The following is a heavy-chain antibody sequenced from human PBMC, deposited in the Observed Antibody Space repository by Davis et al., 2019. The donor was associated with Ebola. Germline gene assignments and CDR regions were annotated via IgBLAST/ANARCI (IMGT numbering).Heavy chain of an antibody. V-gene: IGHV3-21*01. CDR3: ARGELEPLELDY. Sequence: GESLKTSCAASGFTFSSYSMNWVRQAPGKGLEWVSSISSSSSYIYYADSVKGRFTISRDNAKNSLYLQMNSLRAEDTAVYYCARGELEPLELDYWGQGTLVTVSS. D-gene: IGHD1-1*01. CDR2: ISSSSSYI. CDR1: GFTFSSYS. J-gene: IGHJ4*02.